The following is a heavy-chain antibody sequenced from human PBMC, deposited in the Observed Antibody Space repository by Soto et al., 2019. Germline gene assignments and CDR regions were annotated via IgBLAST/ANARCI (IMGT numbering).Heavy chain of an antibody. J-gene: IGHJ6*03. CDR2: IYYSGST. Sequence: SETLSLTCTVSGGSISSYYWSWIRQPPGKGLEWIGYIYYSGSTNYNPSLKSRVTISVDTSKNQFSLKLSSVTAADTAVYYCARLSYYYYMDVWGKWTTVTVSS. CDR1: GGSISSYY. CDR3: ARLSYYYYMDV. V-gene: IGHV4-59*01.